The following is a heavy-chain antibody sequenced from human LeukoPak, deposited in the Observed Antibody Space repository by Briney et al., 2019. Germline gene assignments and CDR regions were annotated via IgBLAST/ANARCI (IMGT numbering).Heavy chain of an antibody. CDR3: ASYYRRGGGYSYGQDY. D-gene: IGHD5-18*01. J-gene: IGHJ4*02. CDR2: IYYSGST. Sequence: PSETLSLTCTVSGVSISSGDYYWSWLRQPPGKGLGWIVYIYYSGSTYYNPSLKSRVTISVDTSKNQFSLRLSSVTAADTAVYYCASYYRRGGGYSYGQDYWGQGTLVTVSS. V-gene: IGHV4-30-4*01. CDR1: GVSISSGDYY.